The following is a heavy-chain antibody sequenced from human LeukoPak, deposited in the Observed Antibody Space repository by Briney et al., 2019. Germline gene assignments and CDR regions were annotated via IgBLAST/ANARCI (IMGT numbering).Heavy chain of an antibody. V-gene: IGHV4-34*01. CDR3: ARGNYDFWGGYPLDY. D-gene: IGHD3-3*01. J-gene: IGHJ4*02. CDR1: GGSFSGYY. CDR2: INHSGST. Sequence: SETLSLTCAVYGGSFSGYYWSWIRQPPGKGLEWTGEINHSGSTNYNPSLKSRVTISVDTSKNQFSLKLSPVTAADTAVYYCARGNYDFWGGYPLDYWGQGTLVTVSS.